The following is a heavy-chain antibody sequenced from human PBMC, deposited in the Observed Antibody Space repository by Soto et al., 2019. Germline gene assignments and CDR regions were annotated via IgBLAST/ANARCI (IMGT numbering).Heavy chain of an antibody. CDR3: ARDNSLTFPAAPGDKKSDSSGWWFDP. J-gene: IGHJ5*02. D-gene: IGHD6-13*01. Sequence: QVQLLQSGAEVKKPGASVKVSCKASGISVINHYVHWVRQAPGQGPEWMGVINPAGSVTVYALKLQDRVTVTRDTSTSTVYMELNRLTSEDTAIYYCARDNSLTFPAAPGDKKSDSSGWWFDPWGQGPLVTVSS. CDR1: GISVINHY. CDR2: INPAGSVT. V-gene: IGHV1-46*03.